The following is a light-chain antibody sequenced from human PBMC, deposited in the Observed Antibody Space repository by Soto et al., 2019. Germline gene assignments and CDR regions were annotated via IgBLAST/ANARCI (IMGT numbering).Light chain of an antibody. CDR1: QSIRSD. J-gene: IGKJ5*01. V-gene: IGKV3-15*01. Sequence: EIVMTQSPATLSVSPGERATLSCRASQSIRSDLGWYQQKPGQAPRLLIYDISTRATDIPVRFSGSVSGTEFILTISSLQSEDFAVYYCHQYNKWPITFGQGTRLEIK. CDR3: HQYNKWPIT. CDR2: DIS.